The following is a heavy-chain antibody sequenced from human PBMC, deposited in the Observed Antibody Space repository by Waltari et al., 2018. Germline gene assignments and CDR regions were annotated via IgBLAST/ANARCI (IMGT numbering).Heavy chain of an antibody. D-gene: IGHD3-10*01. CDR1: GYSISSGYY. CDR3: ARDAGGGYYYYGMDV. J-gene: IGHJ6*02. V-gene: IGHV4-38-2*02. CDR2: IYHSGST. Sequence: QVQLQESGPGLVKPSETLSLTCAVSGYSISSGYYWGWIRQPPGKGLEWIGSIYHSGSTYYNPSLKSRVTISVDTSKIQFSLKLSSVTAADTAVYYCARDAGGGYYYYGMDVWGQGTTVTVSS.